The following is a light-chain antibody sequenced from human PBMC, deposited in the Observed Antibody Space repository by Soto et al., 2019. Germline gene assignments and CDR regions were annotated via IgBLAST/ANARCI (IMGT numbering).Light chain of an antibody. J-gene: IGKJ4*01. CDR3: QQRSNWPLT. Sequence: EIVLTQSPATLSLSPGERATLSCRASQSVSSYLAWYQQKPGQGPRLLIYYASNRATGIPARFSGSGSGTDFTLSISSLEPDDVAVYYCQQRSNWPLTFGGGTKVEIK. CDR1: QSVSSY. V-gene: IGKV3-11*01. CDR2: YAS.